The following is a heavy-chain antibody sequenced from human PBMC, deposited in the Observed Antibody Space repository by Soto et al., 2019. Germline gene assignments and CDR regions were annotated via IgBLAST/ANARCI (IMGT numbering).Heavy chain of an antibody. CDR3: ARTSWLYCSRTSCYWFDP. Sequence: QVQLVQSGAEVKKPGASVKVSCKASGYTFTSYDINWVRQATGQGLEWMGWMNPNSGNTGYAQKFQGRVTMTGNSSISTAYMELSSLRSEDTAVYYCARTSWLYCSRTSCYWFDPWGQGTLVTVSS. CDR1: GYTFTSYD. V-gene: IGHV1-8*01. CDR2: MNPNSGNT. D-gene: IGHD2-2*01. J-gene: IGHJ5*02.